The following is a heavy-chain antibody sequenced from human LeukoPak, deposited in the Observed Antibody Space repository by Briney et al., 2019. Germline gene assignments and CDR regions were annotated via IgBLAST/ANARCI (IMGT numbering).Heavy chain of an antibody. V-gene: IGHV3-30*18. D-gene: IGHD3-10*01. CDR3: AKDVYGSGSYYDY. CDR1: GFTFSSYS. CDR2: ISYDGSNK. Sequence: PGRSLRLSCAASGFTFSSYSMHWVRQAPGKGLEWVAVISYDGSNKYYADSVKGRFTISRDNSKNTLYLQMNSLRAEDTAMYYCAKDVYGSGSYYDYWGQGTLVTVSS. J-gene: IGHJ4*02.